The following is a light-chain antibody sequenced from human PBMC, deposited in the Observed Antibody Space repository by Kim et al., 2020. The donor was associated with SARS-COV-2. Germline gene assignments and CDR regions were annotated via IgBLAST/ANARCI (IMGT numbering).Light chain of an antibody. CDR1: QNIDTY. J-gene: IGKJ5*01. CDR2: AAS. Sequence: SIGDIVTISCRASQNIDTYLNWFQQKPGKAPKLLICAASALHSGVPSRFSGAGSGSAFTLTINSLQSDDFATYFCHQSYSAPRLTFGQGTRLEIK. V-gene: IGKV1-39*01. CDR3: HQSYSAPRLT.